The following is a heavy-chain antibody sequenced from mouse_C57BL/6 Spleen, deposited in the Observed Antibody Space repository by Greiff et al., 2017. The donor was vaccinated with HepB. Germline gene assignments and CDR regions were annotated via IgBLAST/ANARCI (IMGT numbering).Heavy chain of an antibody. CDR1: GYTFTDYY. V-gene: IGHV1-26*01. CDR2: INPNNGGT. Sequence: EVQLQQSGPELVKPGASVKISCKASGYTFTDYYMNWVKQSHGKSLEWIGDINPNNGGTSYNQKFKGKATLTVDKSSSTAYMELRSLTSEDSAVYYCARSIHYDGRNWGQSTTLTVSS. CDR3: ARSIHYDGRN. D-gene: IGHD1-2*01. J-gene: IGHJ2*01.